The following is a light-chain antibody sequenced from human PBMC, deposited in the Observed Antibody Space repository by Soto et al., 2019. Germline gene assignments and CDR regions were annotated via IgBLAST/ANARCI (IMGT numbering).Light chain of an antibody. CDR2: DAT. Sequence: DIQITQPPSSLSASVVYVVIVTCRATQNIRTYLNWYLHTPGKAPKLLIFDATTLQSGVPSRFSGRGSGTDFTLTISSLQPEDFATYYCQQTFITPRTFGQGTKVDNK. V-gene: IGKV1-39*01. CDR1: QNIRTY. CDR3: QQTFITPRT. J-gene: IGKJ1*01.